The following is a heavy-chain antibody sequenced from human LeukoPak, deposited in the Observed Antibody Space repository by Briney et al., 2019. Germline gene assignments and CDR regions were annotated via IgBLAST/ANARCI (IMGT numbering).Heavy chain of an antibody. V-gene: IGHV4-34*01. CDR2: INHSGST. J-gene: IGHJ4*02. Sequence: PSETPSLTFAVYGGSFSDYYWSWIRQPPGKGLEWIGEINHSGSTNYKPSLKSRVTISVDTSKNQFSLRLTSVTAADTAVYYCASAATSGTYNFDSWGQGTLVTVSS. D-gene: IGHD1-26*01. CDR1: GGSFSDYY. CDR3: ASAATSGTYNFDS.